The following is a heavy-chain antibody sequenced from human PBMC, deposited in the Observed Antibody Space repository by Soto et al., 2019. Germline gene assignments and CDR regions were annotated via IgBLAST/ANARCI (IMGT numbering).Heavy chain of an antibody. D-gene: IGHD1-1*01. CDR1: GFTFSSYA. CDR2: ISYDGSNK. J-gene: IGHJ6*02. CDR3: ARDFMWNDFYYYYGMDV. Sequence: ESGGGVVQPGRSLRLSCAASGFTFSSYAMHWVRQAPGKGLEGVAVISYDGSNKYYADSVKGRFTISRDNSKNTLYLQMNSLRAEDTAVYYCARDFMWNDFYYYYGMDVWGQGTTVTVSS. V-gene: IGHV3-30-3*01.